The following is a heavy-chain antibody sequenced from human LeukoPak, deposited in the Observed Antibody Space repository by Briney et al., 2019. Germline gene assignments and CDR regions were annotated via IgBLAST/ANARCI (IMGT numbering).Heavy chain of an antibody. J-gene: IGHJ4*02. CDR3: ARDTGGFGELFPDYFDY. CDR2: ISSSSSYI. CDR1: GFTFSSYS. Sequence: GRSLRLSCAASGFTFSSYSMNWVRQAPGKGLEWVSSISSSSSYIYYADSVKGRFTISRDNAKNSLYLQMNSLRAEDTAVYYCARDTGGFGELFPDYFDYWGQGTLVTVSS. D-gene: IGHD3-10*01. V-gene: IGHV3-21*01.